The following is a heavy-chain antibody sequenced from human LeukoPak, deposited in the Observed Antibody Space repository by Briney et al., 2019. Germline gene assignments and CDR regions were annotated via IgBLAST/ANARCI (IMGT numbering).Heavy chain of an antibody. D-gene: IGHD3-10*01. CDR3: VRDRDGSGSQSY. CDR2: ISVNNGNT. CDR1: GYTFTSYG. J-gene: IGHJ4*02. V-gene: IGHV1-18*04. Sequence: ASVKVSCKASGYTFTSYGIGWMRLVPGQGLEWMGRISVNNGNTIYAQNLQGRLTVTADTSTSTAYMELRSLRFDDTAVYFCVRDRDGSGSQSYWGQGTLVTVSS.